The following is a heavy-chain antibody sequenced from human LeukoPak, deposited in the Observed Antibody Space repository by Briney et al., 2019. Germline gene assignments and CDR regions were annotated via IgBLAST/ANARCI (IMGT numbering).Heavy chain of an antibody. V-gene: IGHV3-48*02. CDR1: GFTLSSYS. J-gene: IGHJ4*02. Sequence: GGSLRLSCAASGFTLSSYSMNWVRQAPGKGLEWISYITSSSSTIHYADSVRGRFTISRDNAKNSLYLQMNSLGDEDTAVYYCTRDPNALDYWGQGTLVTVSS. CDR2: ITSSSSTI. CDR3: TRDPNALDY.